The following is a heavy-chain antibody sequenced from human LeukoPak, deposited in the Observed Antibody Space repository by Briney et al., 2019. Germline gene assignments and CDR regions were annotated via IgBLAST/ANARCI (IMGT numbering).Heavy chain of an antibody. Sequence: SGGSLRLSCAASGFTFSSYGMHWVRQAPGKGLEWVAFIRYDGSNKYDADSVKGRFTISRDNAKNSLYLQMNSLRAEDTAVYYCARGLWDYGDPNEYFQHWGQGTLVTVSS. CDR2: IRYDGSNK. J-gene: IGHJ1*01. D-gene: IGHD4-17*01. CDR1: GFTFSSYG. CDR3: ARGLWDYGDPNEYFQH. V-gene: IGHV3-30*02.